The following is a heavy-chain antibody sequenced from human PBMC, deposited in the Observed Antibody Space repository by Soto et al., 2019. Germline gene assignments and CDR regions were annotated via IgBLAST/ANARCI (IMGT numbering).Heavy chain of an antibody. D-gene: IGHD4-17*01. CDR1: GGSLSNYG. J-gene: IGHJ6*02. CDR2: IIPGFGTA. CDR3: ARGVATKIAVTTCYGMDV. Sequence: QVQLVQSGAEVKKPGSSVKVSCTASGGSLSNYGISWVRQAPGQGLEWVGGIIPGFGTANYAQKFQGRVTITADESTSIGYMDVISLRSEDTAVYYCARGVATKIAVTTCYGMDVWGQGTTVTVS. V-gene: IGHV1-69*12.